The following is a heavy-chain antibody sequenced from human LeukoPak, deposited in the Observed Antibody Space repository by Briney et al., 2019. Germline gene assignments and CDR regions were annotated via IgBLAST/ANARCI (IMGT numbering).Heavy chain of an antibody. CDR2: FDPEDGET. V-gene: IGHV1-24*01. CDR1: GYTLTELS. J-gene: IGHJ4*02. CDR3: ARFDSSSF. D-gene: IGHD6-13*01. Sequence: ASVKVSCKVSGYTLTELSMHWVRQAPGKGLEWMGGFDPEDGETIYAQKFQGRVTMTRNTSISTAYMELSSLRSEDTAVYYCARFDSSSFWGQGTLVTVSS.